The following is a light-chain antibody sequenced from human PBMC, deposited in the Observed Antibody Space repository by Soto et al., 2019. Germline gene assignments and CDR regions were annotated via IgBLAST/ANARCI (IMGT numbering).Light chain of an antibody. CDR1: QGIYNY. J-gene: IGKJ5*01. CDR2: AAS. Sequence: DIQMTQSPSSLSASVGDRVTITCRARQGIYNYLAWYQQKPGKAPKLLIYAASTLEAGVPSRFSGSGSGTDFTLTISSLQPEDVATYYCHKYNSALLTFGHGTRLEIK. V-gene: IGKV1-27*01. CDR3: HKYNSALLT.